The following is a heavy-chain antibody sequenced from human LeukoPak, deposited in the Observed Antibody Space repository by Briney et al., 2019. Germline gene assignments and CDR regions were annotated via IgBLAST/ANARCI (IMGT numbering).Heavy chain of an antibody. Sequence: SETLSLTCAVYGGSFSGYYWSWIRQPPGKGLEWIGEINHSGSTNYNPSLKSRVTISVDTSKNQFSLKLSSVTAADTAVYYCARGRYSYGSPPYYFDYWGQGTLVTVSS. V-gene: IGHV4-34*01. CDR3: ARGRYSYGSPPYYFDY. CDR1: GGSFSGYY. J-gene: IGHJ4*02. D-gene: IGHD5-18*01. CDR2: INHSGST.